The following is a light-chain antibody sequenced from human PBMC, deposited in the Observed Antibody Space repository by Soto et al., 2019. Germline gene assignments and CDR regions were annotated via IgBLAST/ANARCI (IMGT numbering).Light chain of an antibody. Sequence: EIVLTQSPGTLSLSPGERATLSCRASQSVSSNFLAWYQQKPGQAPRLLIYGASSRATVIPDRFSGSGSETDFTLTISRLEPEDFALYYCQQYGSSPITFGQGTRLEIK. CDR3: QQYGSSPIT. J-gene: IGKJ5*01. V-gene: IGKV3-20*01. CDR1: QSVSSNF. CDR2: GAS.